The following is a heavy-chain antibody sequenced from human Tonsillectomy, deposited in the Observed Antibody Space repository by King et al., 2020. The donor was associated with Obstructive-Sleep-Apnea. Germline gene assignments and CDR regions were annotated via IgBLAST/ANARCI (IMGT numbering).Heavy chain of an antibody. CDR2: IYYSGST. Sequence: QLQESGPGLVTPSETLSLTCSISGGSINSSYYYWGWIRQPPGKGLEWIGSIYYSGSTYYTPSLASRVTISVDTSRNQFSLNLSSVTAADTAVYYCARKYYDILTGYYHPFAYWGQGTLVTVSS. CDR3: ARKYYDILTGYYHPFAY. J-gene: IGHJ4*02. D-gene: IGHD3-9*01. CDR1: GGSINSSYYY. V-gene: IGHV4-39*01.